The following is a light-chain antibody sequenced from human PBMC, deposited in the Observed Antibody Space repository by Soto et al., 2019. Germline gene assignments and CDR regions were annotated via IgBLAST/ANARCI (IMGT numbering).Light chain of an antibody. V-gene: IGLV2-14*03. J-gene: IGLJ2*01. CDR2: DVR. CDR3: TSHTTTSPPVL. CDR1: SSDVGAFNF. Sequence: QSALTQPASVSGSPGQSITISCTGTSSDVGAFNFVSWYQQHPGKAPKLIIYDVRHRPSGVSDRFSGSKSGNTASLTIYGLQAEYEADYYCTSHTTTSPPVLFGGGTKLTVL.